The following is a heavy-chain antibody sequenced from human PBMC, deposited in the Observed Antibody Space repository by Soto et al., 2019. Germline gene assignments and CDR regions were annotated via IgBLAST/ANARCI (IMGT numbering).Heavy chain of an antibody. V-gene: IGHV3-48*02. Sequence: EVQLVESGGGLVQPGGSLRLSCAASGFTFSSYSMNWVRQAPGKGLEWVSYISSSSSTIYYADSVKGRFTISRDNAKNSLYLQMNSLSDEDTAVYYCARDHRGSYALSVYWGQGTLVTVSS. J-gene: IGHJ4*02. CDR1: GFTFSSYS. CDR2: ISSSSSTI. CDR3: ARDHRGSYALSVY. D-gene: IGHD1-26*01.